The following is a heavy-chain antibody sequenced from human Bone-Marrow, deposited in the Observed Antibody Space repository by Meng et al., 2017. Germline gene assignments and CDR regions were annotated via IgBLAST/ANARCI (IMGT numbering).Heavy chain of an antibody. D-gene: IGHD5-18*01. V-gene: IGHV2-26*01. CDR3: SRITGYSYAYHYYGMDV. Sequence: SGPTLVKPTETLTLTCTVSGFSLSTARLGVSWIRQPPGKALEWLAHIFSNDEKSYSPSLKRRLTISKDTSKSQVVLTMTNMDPVDTATDYCSRITGYSYAYHYYGMDVWGQGTTVTVSS. CDR1: GFSLSTARLG. CDR2: IFSNDEK. J-gene: IGHJ6*02.